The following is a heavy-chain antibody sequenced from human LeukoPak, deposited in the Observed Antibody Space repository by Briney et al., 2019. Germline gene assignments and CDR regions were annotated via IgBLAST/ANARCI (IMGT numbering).Heavy chain of an antibody. CDR2: IYYSGST. V-gene: IGHV4-30-4*01. J-gene: IGHJ4*02. Sequence: PSETLSLTCTVSGGSISSGDYYWSWIRQPPGKGLEWIGYIYYSGSTYYNPSLKSRVTISVDTSKNQFSLKLSSVTAADTAVYYCARGTTHAAAPTDYWGQGTLVTVSS. CDR1: GGSISSGDYY. D-gene: IGHD1-7*01. CDR3: ARGTTHAAAPTDY.